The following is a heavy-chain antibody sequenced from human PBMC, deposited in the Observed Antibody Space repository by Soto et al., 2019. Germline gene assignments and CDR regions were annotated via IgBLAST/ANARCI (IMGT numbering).Heavy chain of an antibody. Sequence: XRTLSLTCPVSAASISRGGYYWNWLRQHRGKGLEWIGYIYDSGSTYYNPSLKSRVTLSVDTSKNQFSLTLSPVTTPATAVDYCAIEVAYYEGSGLDGMDVWGPGTTVTVSS. CDR2: IYDSGST. J-gene: IGHJ6*02. CDR3: AIEVAYYEGSGLDGMDV. D-gene: IGHD3-22*01. V-gene: IGHV4-31*03. CDR1: AASISRGGYY.